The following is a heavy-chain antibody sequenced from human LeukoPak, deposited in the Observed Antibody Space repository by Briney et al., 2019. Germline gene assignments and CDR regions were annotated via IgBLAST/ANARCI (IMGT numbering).Heavy chain of an antibody. D-gene: IGHD1-7*01. V-gene: IGHV4-59*08. J-gene: IGHJ2*01. Sequence: SETLSLTCIVSGGSIGSYYWSWIRQPPGKGLEWIGYISYSGVTNYNPSLKSRVTISVDTSKNQFSLKLRSVTVADTAVYYCARHPIAWELPPGWYFDLWGRGTLVTVSS. CDR1: GGSIGSYY. CDR2: ISYSGVT. CDR3: ARHPIAWELPPGWYFDL.